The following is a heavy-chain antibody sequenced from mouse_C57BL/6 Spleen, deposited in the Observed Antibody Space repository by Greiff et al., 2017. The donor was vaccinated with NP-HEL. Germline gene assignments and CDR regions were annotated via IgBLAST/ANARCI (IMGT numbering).Heavy chain of an antibody. Sequence: VQLQQSGAELVRPGASVTLSCKASGYTFTDYEMHWVKQTPVHGLEWIGAIDPETGGTAYNQKFKGKAILTADKSSSTAYMELSSLTSEDSAVYYYTRTPYAPRAMDYWGQGTSVTVSA. CDR1: GYTFTDYE. V-gene: IGHV1-15*01. J-gene: IGHJ4*01. CDR2: IDPETGGT. CDR3: TRTPYAPRAMDY. D-gene: IGHD1-1*01.